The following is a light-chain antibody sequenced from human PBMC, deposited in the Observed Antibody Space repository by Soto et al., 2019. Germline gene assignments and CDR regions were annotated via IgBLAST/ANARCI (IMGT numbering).Light chain of an antibody. CDR1: QSVSSTY. CDR3: QQYNNWPRGT. V-gene: IGKV3-20*01. Sequence: EIVLTQSPGTLSLSPGERATLSCRASQSVSSTYLAWYQQKPGQAPRLLIYGASSRATGIPDRFSGSGSGTDFTLTISRLEPEDFAVYYCQQYNNWPRGTFGQGTKVEIK. J-gene: IGKJ1*01. CDR2: GAS.